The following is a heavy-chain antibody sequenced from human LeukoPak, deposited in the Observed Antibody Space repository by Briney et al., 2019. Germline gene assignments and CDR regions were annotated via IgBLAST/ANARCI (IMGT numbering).Heavy chain of an antibody. D-gene: IGHD6-13*01. CDR2: INPSGGST. V-gene: IGHV1-46*01. Sequence: ASVKVSCKASGYTFTSYYMHWVRQAPGQGLEWMGLINPSGGSTSYAQKFQGRVTMTRDTSTSTVYMELSSLRSEDTAVYYCARGIAAAGTINWFDPWGQGTLVTVSS. J-gene: IGHJ5*02. CDR3: ARGIAAAGTINWFDP. CDR1: GYTFTSYY.